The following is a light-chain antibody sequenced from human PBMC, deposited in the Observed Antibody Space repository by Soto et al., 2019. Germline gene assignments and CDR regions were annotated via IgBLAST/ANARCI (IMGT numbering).Light chain of an antibody. Sequence: EIVLTQSPATLSLSPGERATLSCRARQSVSSYLAWSQQKPGQAPRLLIYDASNRATGIPARFSGSGSGTDFTLTISSLEPEDFAVYYCQQLSNWPHTFGQGTKLEIK. CDR3: QQLSNWPHT. CDR1: QSVSSY. V-gene: IGKV3-11*01. CDR2: DAS. J-gene: IGKJ2*01.